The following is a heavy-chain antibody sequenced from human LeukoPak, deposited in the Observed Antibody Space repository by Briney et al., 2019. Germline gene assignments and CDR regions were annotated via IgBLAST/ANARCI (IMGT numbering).Heavy chain of an antibody. Sequence: GASVKVSCKASGYTFTSYYMHWVRQAPGQGLEWMGIINPSGGSTSYAQKFQGRVTITAVESMSTAYTELSSLRSEDTAVYYCARGWLAETTVVTPYNYWGQGTLVTVSS. D-gene: IGHD4-23*01. V-gene: IGHV1-46*01. CDR2: INPSGGST. CDR3: ARGWLAETTVVTPYNY. J-gene: IGHJ4*02. CDR1: GYTFTSYY.